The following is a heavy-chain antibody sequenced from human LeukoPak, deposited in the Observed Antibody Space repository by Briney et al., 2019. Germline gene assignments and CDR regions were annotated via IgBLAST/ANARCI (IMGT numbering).Heavy chain of an antibody. CDR2: ISGSGGST. CDR3: AKDMYYYDSSGYFTDDY. D-gene: IGHD3-22*01. CDR1: GFTFSSYA. J-gene: IGHJ4*02. Sequence: GGSLRLSCAASGFTFSSYAMSWVRQAPGKGLEWVSAISGSGGSTYYADSVKGRFTISRDNSKNTLYLQMNSLRAEDTAVYHCAKDMYYYDSSGYFTDDYWGQGTLVTVSS. V-gene: IGHV3-23*01.